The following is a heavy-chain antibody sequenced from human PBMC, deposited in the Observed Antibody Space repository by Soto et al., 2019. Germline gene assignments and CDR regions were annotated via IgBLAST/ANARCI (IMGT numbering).Heavy chain of an antibody. CDR1: GFTFSSYG. V-gene: IGHV3-30*18. D-gene: IGHD3-10*01. J-gene: IGHJ4*02. CDR2: ISYDGSNK. CDR3: AKGGVPMVRGVSFDY. Sequence: QVQLVESGGGVVQPGRSLRLSCAASGFTFSSYGMHWVRQAPGKGLEWVAVISYDGSNKYYADSVKGRFTISRDNSKNTLYLQMYSLRAEDTAVYYCAKGGVPMVRGVSFDYWGQGTLVTVSS.